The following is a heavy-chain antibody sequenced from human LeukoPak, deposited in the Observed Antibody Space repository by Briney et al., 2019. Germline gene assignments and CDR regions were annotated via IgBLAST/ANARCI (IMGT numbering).Heavy chain of an antibody. Sequence: GGSLRLSCAASGFTFDDYAMHWVRQPPGKGLEWVSGISWNSGNIGYAGSVKGRFTISRDNAKNSLYLQMNSQRAEDTALYYCAKGPPLRDYGMDVWGQGTTVTVSS. CDR1: GFTFDDYA. CDR2: ISWNSGNI. J-gene: IGHJ6*02. D-gene: IGHD2-21*02. V-gene: IGHV3-9*01. CDR3: AKGPPLRDYGMDV.